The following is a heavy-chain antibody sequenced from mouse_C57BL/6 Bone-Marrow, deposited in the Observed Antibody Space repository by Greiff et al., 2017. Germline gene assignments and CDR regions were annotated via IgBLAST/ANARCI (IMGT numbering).Heavy chain of an antibody. V-gene: IGHV1-72*01. CDR2: IDPNSGGT. Sequence: QVQLKQPGAELVKPGASVKLSCKASGYTFTSYWMHWVKQRPGRGLEWIGMIDPNSGGTKYNEKFKSKATLTVDQPSSTTYMQRSSLTSEDSAVYYCARLLRSPYWGRGTTLTVTA. D-gene: IGHD1-1*01. J-gene: IGHJ2*01. CDR1: GYTFTSYW. CDR3: ARLLRSPY.